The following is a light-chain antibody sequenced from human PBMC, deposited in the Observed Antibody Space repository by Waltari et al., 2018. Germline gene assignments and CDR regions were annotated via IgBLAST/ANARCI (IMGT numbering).Light chain of an antibody. CDR3: TAYTSTNAYV. CDR1: SSDIGSYNR. J-gene: IGLJ1*01. Sequence: QSALTQPPSVSGSPGQSVTISCTGTSSDIGSYNRVSWFQQTPGTAPKPMIYESRNRPSGVPDRFSEAKCGNTASLTISGLQAEDEADYYCTAYTSTNAYVFGTGTKVTVL. V-gene: IGLV2-18*02. CDR2: ESR.